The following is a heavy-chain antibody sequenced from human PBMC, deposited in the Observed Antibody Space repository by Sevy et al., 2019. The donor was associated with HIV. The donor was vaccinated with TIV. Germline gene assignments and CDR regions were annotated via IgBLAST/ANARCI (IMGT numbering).Heavy chain of an antibody. Sequence: GGSLRLSYAASGFTFSDYYMSWIRQAPGKGLEWVSYISSGGRTIYYADSVKGRFTISRDNAKNSLYLQMNSLRAEDTAVYYCARVRVAAADYYFDYWGQGTLVTVSS. V-gene: IGHV3-11*01. CDR1: GFTFSDYY. CDR3: ARVRVAAADYYFDY. D-gene: IGHD6-25*01. J-gene: IGHJ4*02. CDR2: ISSGGRTI.